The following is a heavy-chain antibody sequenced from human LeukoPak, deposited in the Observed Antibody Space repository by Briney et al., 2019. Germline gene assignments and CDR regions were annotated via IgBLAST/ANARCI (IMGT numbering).Heavy chain of an antibody. CDR3: AKGDTAMVGYYYGMEV. V-gene: IGHV3-23*01. CDR2: ISGSGGST. Sequence: AGSLRLSCAASGFTFSSYAMSWVRQAPGKGLEWVSAISGSGGSTYYADSVKGRFTISRDNSKNTLYLQMNSLRAEDTAVYYCAKGDTAMVGYYYGMEVWGQGTTVTVSS. D-gene: IGHD5-18*01. CDR1: GFTFSSYA. J-gene: IGHJ6*02.